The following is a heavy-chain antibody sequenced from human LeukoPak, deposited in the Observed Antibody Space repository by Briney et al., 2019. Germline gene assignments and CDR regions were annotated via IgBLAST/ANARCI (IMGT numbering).Heavy chain of an antibody. V-gene: IGHV3-9*01. CDR2: ISWNSGSI. CDR1: GFTFDDYG. Sequence: GRSLRLSCAASGFTFDDYGMHWVRQVPGKGLEWVSGISWNSGSIGYADSVKGRLTISRDNAKNSLYLQMNSLRAEDTAVYYCASVSSRRHLDPWGQGTLVTVSS. J-gene: IGHJ5*02. D-gene: IGHD2-8*01. CDR3: ASVSSRRHLDP.